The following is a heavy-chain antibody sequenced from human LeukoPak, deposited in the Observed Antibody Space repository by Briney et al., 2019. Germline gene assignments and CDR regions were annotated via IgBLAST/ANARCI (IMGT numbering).Heavy chain of an antibody. V-gene: IGHV3-33*01. D-gene: IGHD6-13*01. CDR3: ARDYSSSSWLDY. J-gene: IGHJ4*02. CDR2: IWYDGSNK. Sequence: GGSLRLSCAASGFTFSSYGMHWVRQAPGKGLEWVAVIWYDGSNKYYADSVKGRFTISGDNSKNTLYLQMSSLRAEDTAVYYCARDYSSSSWLDYWGQGTLVTVSS. CDR1: GFTFSSYG.